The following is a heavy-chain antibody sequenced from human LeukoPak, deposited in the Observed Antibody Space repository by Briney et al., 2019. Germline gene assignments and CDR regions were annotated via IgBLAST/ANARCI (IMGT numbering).Heavy chain of an antibody. J-gene: IGHJ6*03. D-gene: IGHD6-13*01. V-gene: IGHV4-59*01. CDR2: VSYAGTT. Sequence: ASETMSLACTIYCRSISNYYCRSIRQPPRRGLGWIGYVSYAGTTGHNPSLKSRVTLSVDTTKNHFSLKLTSVTAADTAVYYCARGGYSSSITSYYYYYYMDVWGKGTTVTVSS. CDR3: ARGGYSSSITSYYYYYYMDV. CDR1: CRSISNYY.